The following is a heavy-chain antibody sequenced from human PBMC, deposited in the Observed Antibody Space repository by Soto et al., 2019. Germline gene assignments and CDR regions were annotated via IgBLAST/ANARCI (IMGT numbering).Heavy chain of an antibody. J-gene: IGHJ6*02. V-gene: IGHV3-33*01. CDR2: IWYDGSNK. D-gene: IGHD3-22*01. Sequence: GGSLRLSCAASGFTFSSYGMHWVRQAPGKGLEWVAVIWYDGSNKYYADSVKGRFTISRDNSKNTLYLQMNSLRAEDTAVYYCARDSEEVTMTVVVRYYYYSGMDVWGQGTTVTVSS. CDR1: GFTFSSYG. CDR3: ARDSEEVTMTVVVRYYYYSGMDV.